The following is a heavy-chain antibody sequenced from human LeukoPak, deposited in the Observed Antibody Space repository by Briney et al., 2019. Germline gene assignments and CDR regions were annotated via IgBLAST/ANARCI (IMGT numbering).Heavy chain of an antibody. D-gene: IGHD6-19*01. V-gene: IGHV3-66*01. CDR1: GFTVSSNY. CDR2: IYSGGST. CDR3: ARVFSSGWYFFDY. J-gene: IGHJ4*02. Sequence: GGSLRLSCAASGFTVSSNYMSWVRQAPGKGLEWVSVIYSGGSTYYADSVKGRFTISRDNSKIMLYLQMNSLRAEDTAVYYCARVFSSGWYFFDYWGQGTLVTVSS.